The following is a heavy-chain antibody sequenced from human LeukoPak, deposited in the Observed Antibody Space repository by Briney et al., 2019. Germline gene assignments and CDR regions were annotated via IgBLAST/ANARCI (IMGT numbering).Heavy chain of an antibody. J-gene: IGHJ4*02. CDR2: ISAYNGNT. CDR3: ARDTSHSSSWYLGY. CDR1: GYTFTSYG. Sequence: ASVKVSCKASGYTFTSYGISWVRQAPGQGLEWMGWISAYNGNTNYAQKLQGRVTMTADTSTSTAYMELRSLRSDDTAVYYCARDTSHSSSWYLGYWGQGTLVTVSS. V-gene: IGHV1-18*01. D-gene: IGHD6-13*01.